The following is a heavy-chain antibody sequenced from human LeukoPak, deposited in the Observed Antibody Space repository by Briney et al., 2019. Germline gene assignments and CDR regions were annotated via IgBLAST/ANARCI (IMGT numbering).Heavy chain of an antibody. CDR2: MNPNSGST. J-gene: IGHJ5*02. Sequence: ASVKVSCKASGYTFTSYDINWVRQATGQGLEWMGWMNPNSGSTGYAQNFQGRVTMTRNTSISTAYMELSSLRSEDTAVYYCARGSVLWFGELTADSNWFDPWGQGTLVTVSS. CDR1: GYTFTSYD. V-gene: IGHV1-8*01. CDR3: ARGSVLWFGELTADSNWFDP. D-gene: IGHD3-10*01.